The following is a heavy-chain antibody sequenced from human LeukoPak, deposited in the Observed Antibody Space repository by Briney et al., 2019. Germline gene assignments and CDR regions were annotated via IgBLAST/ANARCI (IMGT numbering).Heavy chain of an antibody. J-gene: IGHJ4*02. D-gene: IGHD2-2*01. CDR3: ARADVVVPAAYSDY. Sequence: GGSLRLSCAASGFTFSSYWMSWVRQAPGKGLEWVANIKQDGSEKYYVDSVKGRFTISRDNAKNSLYLQMNSLRAEDTAVYYCARADVVVPAAYSDYWGQGTLVTVSS. CDR2: IKQDGSEK. CDR1: GFTFSSYW. V-gene: IGHV3-7*01.